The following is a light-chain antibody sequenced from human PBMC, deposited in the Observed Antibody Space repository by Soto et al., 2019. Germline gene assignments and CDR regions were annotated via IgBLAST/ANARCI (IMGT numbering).Light chain of an antibody. CDR2: GAS. Sequence: EIVMTQSPATLSVSPGERATLSCRASQSVSRNLAWYQQKPAQAPRLLIYGASTRATDIPARFSGSGSGTEFTLDISSLQSEDFAVYYCQQYNDWPLTFGQGTKVEIK. CDR1: QSVSRN. CDR3: QQYNDWPLT. V-gene: IGKV3-15*01. J-gene: IGKJ1*01.